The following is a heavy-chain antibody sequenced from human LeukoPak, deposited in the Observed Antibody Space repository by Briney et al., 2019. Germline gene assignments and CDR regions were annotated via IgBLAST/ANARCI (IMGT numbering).Heavy chain of an antibody. J-gene: IGHJ6*02. V-gene: IGHV1-18*01. CDR3: ARTRLGKQQLHAQPGYYGMDV. CDR2: ISAYNDNT. CDR1: GYTFTRYG. D-gene: IGHD6-13*01. Sequence: GASVKVSCKASGYTFTRYGISWVRQAPGQGLEWMGWISAYNDNTNYAQKLQGRVTITRDTSASTAYMELSSLRSEDTAVYYCARTRLGKQQLHAQPGYYGMDVWGQGTTVTVSS.